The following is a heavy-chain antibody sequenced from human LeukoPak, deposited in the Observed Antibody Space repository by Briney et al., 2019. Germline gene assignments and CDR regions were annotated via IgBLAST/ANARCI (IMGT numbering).Heavy chain of an antibody. CDR2: ISSSSSTI. CDR1: GFTFSSYA. CDR3: ARDPRNYDFWSGYYENYYGMDV. J-gene: IGHJ6*02. Sequence: PGGSLRLSCAASGFTFSSYAMSWVRQAPGKGLEWVSYISSSSSTIYYADSVKGRFTISRDNAKNSLYLQMNSLRAEDTAVYYCARDPRNYDFWSGYYENYYGMDVWGQGTTVTVSS. V-gene: IGHV3-48*01. D-gene: IGHD3-3*01.